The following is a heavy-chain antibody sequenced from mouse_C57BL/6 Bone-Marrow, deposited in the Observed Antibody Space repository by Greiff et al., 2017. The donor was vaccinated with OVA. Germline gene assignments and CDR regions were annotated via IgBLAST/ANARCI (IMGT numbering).Heavy chain of an antibody. D-gene: IGHD2-4*01. Sequence: EVQLQQSGPELVKPGASVKISCKASGYTFTDYYMNWVKQSHGKSLEWIGDINPNNGGTSYNQKFKGKATLTVDKSSSTAYMELRSLTSEDSAVYYCARLADYDGGQFAYWGQGTLVTVSA. CDR3: ARLADYDGGQFAY. V-gene: IGHV1-26*01. CDR1: GYTFTDYY. J-gene: IGHJ3*01. CDR2: INPNNGGT.